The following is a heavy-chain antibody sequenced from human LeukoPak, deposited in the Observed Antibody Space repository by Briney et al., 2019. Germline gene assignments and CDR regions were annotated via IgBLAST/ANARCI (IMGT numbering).Heavy chain of an antibody. D-gene: IGHD3-10*01. V-gene: IGHV3-21*01. CDR2: ISSSSSYI. Sequence: GGSLRLSCAALGSTFSSYSMNWVRQAPGKGLEWVSSISSSSSYIYYADSVKGRFTISRDNAKNSLYLQMNSLRAEDTAVYYCARFFYYYVSGSQLNWYFDLWGRGTLVTVSS. CDR3: ARFFYYYVSGSQLNWYFDL. CDR1: GSTFSSYS. J-gene: IGHJ2*01.